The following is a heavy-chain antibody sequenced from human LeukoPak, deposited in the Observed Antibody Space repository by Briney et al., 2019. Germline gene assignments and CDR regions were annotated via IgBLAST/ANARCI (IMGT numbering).Heavy chain of an antibody. D-gene: IGHD1-14*01. CDR3: AKTRIANPYYFDY. Sequence: GRSLRLSCAASGFTFSSYGMHWVRQAPGKGLEWVAVIWYDGSNKYYADSVKGRFTISRDNSKNTLYLQMNSLRAEDTAVYYCAKTRIANPYYFDYWGQGTLVTVSS. CDR2: IWYDGSNK. J-gene: IGHJ4*02. CDR1: GFTFSSYG. V-gene: IGHV3-33*06.